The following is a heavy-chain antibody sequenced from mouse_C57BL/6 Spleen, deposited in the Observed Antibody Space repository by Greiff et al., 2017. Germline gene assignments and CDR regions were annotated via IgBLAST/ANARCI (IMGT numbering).Heavy chain of an antibody. V-gene: IGHV1-26*01. J-gene: IGHJ4*01. CDR1: GYTFTDYY. CDR2: INPNNGGT. Sequence: EVQLQQSGPELVKPGASVKISCKASGYTFTDYYMNWVKQSHGKSLEWIGDINPNNGGTSYNQKLKGKATLTVDKSSSTAYMELRSLTSEDSAVYYCARAYYYGSSYDAMDYWGQGTSVTVSS. CDR3: ARAYYYGSSYDAMDY. D-gene: IGHD1-1*01.